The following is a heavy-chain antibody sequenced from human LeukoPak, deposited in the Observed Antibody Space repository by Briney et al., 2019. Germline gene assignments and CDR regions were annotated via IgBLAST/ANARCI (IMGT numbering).Heavy chain of an antibody. Sequence: GGSLRLSCAASGFTFSSYSMNWVRQAPGKGLEWVSSISSSSSYIYYADSVKGRFTISRDNAKNSLYLQMNSLRAEDTAVYYCATLGDGNRVVDYFDYWGQGTLVTVSS. CDR3: ATLGDGNRVVDYFDY. CDR1: GFTFSSYS. V-gene: IGHV3-21*01. D-gene: IGHD2-15*01. CDR2: ISSSSSYI. J-gene: IGHJ4*02.